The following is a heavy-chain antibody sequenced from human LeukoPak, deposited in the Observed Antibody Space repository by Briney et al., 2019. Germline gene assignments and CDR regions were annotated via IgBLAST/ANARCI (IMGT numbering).Heavy chain of an antibody. CDR2: ISGSGGST. CDR3: AKNGGAYCSGGTCYVDY. D-gene: IGHD2-15*01. CDR1: GFTFSSYA. Sequence: PGGSLRLSCAASGFTFSSYAMSWVRQAPGKGLEWVSAISGSGGSTYYADSVKGPFTISRDNSKNTLYLQMNSVRAEDTAVYYCAKNGGAYCSGGTCYVDYWGQGTLVTVSP. J-gene: IGHJ4*02. V-gene: IGHV3-23*01.